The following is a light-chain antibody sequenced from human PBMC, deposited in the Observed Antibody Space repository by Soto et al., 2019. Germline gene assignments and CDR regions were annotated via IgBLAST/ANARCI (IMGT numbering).Light chain of an antibody. CDR2: DVS. Sequence: QSALTQPRSVSGSPGQSVTVSCTGTSSDVGRYNYVSWYQHHPGKAPKLMIYDVSARPSGVPDRFSGPKSGNTASLTISGLQAEDEAEYYCCSYAGTYIEVFGTGTKVTAL. CDR3: CSYAGTYIEV. J-gene: IGLJ1*01. V-gene: IGLV2-11*01. CDR1: SSDVGRYNY.